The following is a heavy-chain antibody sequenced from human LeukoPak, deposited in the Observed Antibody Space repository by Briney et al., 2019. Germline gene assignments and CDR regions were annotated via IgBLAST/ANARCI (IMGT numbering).Heavy chain of an antibody. CDR2: IRCKAYGGTT. Sequence: GVSLRLSCTASGFTFGDYAMSWVRQAPGKGLEWVGFIRCKAYGGTTEYAASVKDRFTISRDDSKSSAYMQMNSQKTEHTAVYYCTRDKVLVGGTYMDVWGKGTTVTISS. V-gene: IGHV3-49*04. J-gene: IGHJ6*03. CDR3: TRDKVLVGGTYMDV. CDR1: GFTFGDYA. D-gene: IGHD2-15*01.